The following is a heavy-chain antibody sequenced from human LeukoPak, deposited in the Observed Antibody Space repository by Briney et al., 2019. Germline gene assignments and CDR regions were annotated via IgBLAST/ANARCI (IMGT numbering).Heavy chain of an antibody. J-gene: IGHJ6*03. Sequence: PGGSLRLSCAASGFTFSGYGMHWVRQAPGKGLEWVAFIPYDGNNKYYTDSVKGRFTISRDNSKNTLYLQMDSLRAEDTAVYYCAKDRAYCGGDCYPGYYMDVWGKGTTVTVSS. CDR1: GFTFSGYG. CDR3: AKDRAYCGGDCYPGYYMDV. V-gene: IGHV3-30*02. CDR2: IPYDGNNK. D-gene: IGHD2-21*02.